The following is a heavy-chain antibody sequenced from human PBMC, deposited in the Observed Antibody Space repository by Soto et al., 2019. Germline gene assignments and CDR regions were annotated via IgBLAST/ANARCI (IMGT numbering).Heavy chain of an antibody. CDR1: GGSFSGYY. V-gene: IGHV4-34*01. J-gene: IGHJ4*02. Sequence: SETLSLTCAVYGGSFSGYYWSWIRQPPGKGLEWIGEINHSGSTNYNPSLKSRVTISVDTSRNQFSLKLSSVTAADTAVYYCAGASGYSSIEKRAPYDYWGQGTLVTVSS. CDR2: INHSGST. D-gene: IGHD5-18*01. CDR3: AGASGYSSIEKRAPYDY.